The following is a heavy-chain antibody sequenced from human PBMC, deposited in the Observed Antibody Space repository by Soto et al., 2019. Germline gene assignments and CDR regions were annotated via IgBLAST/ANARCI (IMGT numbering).Heavy chain of an antibody. J-gene: IGHJ4*02. D-gene: IGHD2-15*01. CDR2: ISSDGSKK. V-gene: IGHV3-30*03. CDR1: GFTFSNNG. CDR3: AMDLYGGSSRFDY. Sequence: QVQLVESGGGVVQPGRSLRLSCVASGFTFSNNGIHWVRQAPGKGLEWVAVISSDGSKKYYADSVKGPFTISRDTANNTLYRQMNSLRADDTAVYYCAMDLYGGSSRFDYWGQGTLVTVSS.